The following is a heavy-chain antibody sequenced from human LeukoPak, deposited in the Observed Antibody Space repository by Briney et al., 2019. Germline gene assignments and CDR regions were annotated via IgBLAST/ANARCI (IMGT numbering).Heavy chain of an antibody. Sequence: ASVKVSCKASGYTFTGYYMHWVRQAPGQGLEWMGIIDPSGGSTSYAQKFQGRVTMTRDTSTSTVYMELSSLSSEDTAVYYCARARSSFGDSSGYYFDYWGQGTLVTVSS. V-gene: IGHV1-46*01. CDR1: GYTFTGYY. J-gene: IGHJ4*02. CDR3: ARARSSFGDSSGYYFDY. CDR2: IDPSGGST. D-gene: IGHD3-22*01.